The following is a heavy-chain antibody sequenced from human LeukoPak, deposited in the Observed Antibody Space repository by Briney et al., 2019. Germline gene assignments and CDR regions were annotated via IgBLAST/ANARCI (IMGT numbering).Heavy chain of an antibody. CDR1: GFTFSSYA. V-gene: IGHV3-23*01. D-gene: IGHD3-9*01. CDR2: ISGSGGNT. Sequence: PGGSLRLSCAASGFTFSSYAMSWVRQAPGKWLEWVSAISGSGGNTYYADSVKGRFTISRDNSKNTLYLQMNSLRAEDTAVYYCAKDPILTGYYSTFDYWGQGTLVTVSS. CDR3: AKDPILTGYYSTFDY. J-gene: IGHJ4*02.